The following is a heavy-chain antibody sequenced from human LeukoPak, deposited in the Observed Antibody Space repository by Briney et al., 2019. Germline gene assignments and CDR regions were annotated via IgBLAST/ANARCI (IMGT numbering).Heavy chain of an antibody. CDR2: IIPIFGTA. V-gene: IGHV1-69*05. J-gene: IGHJ3*02. D-gene: IGHD6-19*01. CDR3: ARVAVEAFDI. CDR1: GYTFTSYD. Sequence: SVKVSCKASGYTFTSYDISWVRQAPGQGLEWMGGIIPIFGTANYAQKFQGRVTITTDESTSTAYMELSSLRSEDTAVYYCARVAVEAFDIWGQGTMVTVSS.